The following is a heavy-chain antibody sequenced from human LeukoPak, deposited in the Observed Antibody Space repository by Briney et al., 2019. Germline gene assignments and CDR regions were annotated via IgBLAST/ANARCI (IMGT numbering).Heavy chain of an antibody. J-gene: IGHJ6*02. CDR2: MSPNSDDT. V-gene: IGHV1-8*01. CDR3: ARGRYSRYYGLDV. D-gene: IGHD6-13*01. Sequence: GASVTVSCKASGYTFTTYDINWVRQAPGQGLEWMGWMSPNSDDTGFAQKFQGRVTMTRNTSISTAYMELSSLRSEDTAVYYCARGRYSRYYGLDVWGQGTTVTVSS. CDR1: GYTFTTYD.